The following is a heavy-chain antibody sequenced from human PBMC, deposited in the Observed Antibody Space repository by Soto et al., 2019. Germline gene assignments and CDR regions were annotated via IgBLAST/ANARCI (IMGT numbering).Heavy chain of an antibody. Sequence: ASVKVSCKASGYTFTSYGISWVRQAPGQGLEWMGWISAYNGNTNYAQKLQGRVTMTTDTSTSTAYMELRSLRSDDTAVYYCARDVGFGELLYYYGMDVWGQGTTVTV. V-gene: IGHV1-18*04. D-gene: IGHD3-10*01. CDR3: ARDVGFGELLYYYGMDV. J-gene: IGHJ6*02. CDR2: ISAYNGNT. CDR1: GYTFTSYG.